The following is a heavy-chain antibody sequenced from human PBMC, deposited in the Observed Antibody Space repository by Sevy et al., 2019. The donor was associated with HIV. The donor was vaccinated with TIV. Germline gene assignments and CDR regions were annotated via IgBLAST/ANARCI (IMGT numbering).Heavy chain of an antibody. J-gene: IGHJ6*02. CDR2: ISYDGSSK. CDR3: AKDFTGYNGMDV. CDR1: GFTFGTFG. V-gene: IGHV3-30*18. D-gene: IGHD3-9*01. Sequence: GGSLRLSCAASGFTFGTFGMHWVRQAPGKGLEWVAVISYDGSSKYYGDSVKGLFIISRDNSKNTLYLQMSSLRPEDTAMYYCAKDFTGYNGMDVWGQGTTVTVSS.